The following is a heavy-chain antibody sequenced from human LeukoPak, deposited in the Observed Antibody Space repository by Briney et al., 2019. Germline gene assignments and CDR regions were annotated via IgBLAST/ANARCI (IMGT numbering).Heavy chain of an antibody. V-gene: IGHV1-24*01. J-gene: IGHJ4*02. CDR2: FDPEDGET. Sequence: APVKVSCQVSGYTLPELSMHWGRQAPGKGLGWMGGFDPEDGETIYAQKFQGRVTMTEDTSTDTAYMELSSPRSEDTAVYYCATGITGTTLDYWGQGTLVTVSS. CDR1: GYTLPELS. D-gene: IGHD1-7*01. CDR3: ATGITGTTLDY.